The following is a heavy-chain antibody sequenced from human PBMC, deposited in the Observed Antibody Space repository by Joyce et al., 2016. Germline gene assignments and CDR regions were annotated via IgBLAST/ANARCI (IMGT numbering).Heavy chain of an antibody. CDR1: GGAFSNFT. CDR3: ARGGTSSDNYFFYTLDV. Sequence: QVLLVQSGATVKRPGSSLRVSCKSSGGAFSNFTVNWVRQAPGQRLEWLGGIIPFFGAAKYAEHFQGRVTLTADLSTRTAYMELSSLTSADTAGYYCARGGTSSDNYFFYTLDVWGPGTTVIVSS. V-gene: IGHV1-69*12. D-gene: IGHD1-14*01. CDR2: IIPFFGAA. J-gene: IGHJ6*02.